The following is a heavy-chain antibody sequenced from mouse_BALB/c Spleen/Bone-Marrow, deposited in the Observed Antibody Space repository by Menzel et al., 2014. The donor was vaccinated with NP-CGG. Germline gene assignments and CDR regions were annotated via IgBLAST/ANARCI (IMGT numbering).Heavy chain of an antibody. Sequence: QLQQSGPELVKPGASVKISCKASGYSFTGYFMNWVKQSHGKSLEWIGRINPYNGDTFYNQKFKGKATLTVDKSSSTAHMELLSLTSEDSAVYYCGRGAYYYGSSYYFDYWGQGATLTVSS. CDR1: GYSFTGYF. CDR3: GRGAYYYGSSYYFDY. CDR2: INPYNGDT. D-gene: IGHD1-1*01. J-gene: IGHJ2*01. V-gene: IGHV1-37*01.